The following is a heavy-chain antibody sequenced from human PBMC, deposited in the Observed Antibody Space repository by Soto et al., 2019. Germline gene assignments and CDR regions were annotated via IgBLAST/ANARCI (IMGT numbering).Heavy chain of an antibody. V-gene: IGHV1-8*01. CDR3: ARGGRITMVRGVIVDY. Sequence: GASVKVSCKASGYTFTSYDINWVRQATGQGLEWMGWMNPNSGNTGYAQKFQGRVTMTRNTSISTAYMELSSLRSEDTAVYYCARGGRITMVRGVIVDYWGQGTLVTVSS. D-gene: IGHD3-10*01. J-gene: IGHJ4*02. CDR1: GYTFTSYD. CDR2: MNPNSGNT.